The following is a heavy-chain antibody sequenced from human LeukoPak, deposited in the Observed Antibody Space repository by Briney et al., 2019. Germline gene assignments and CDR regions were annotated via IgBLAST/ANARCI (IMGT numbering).Heavy chain of an antibody. CDR3: ARVGGYCSGGSCYLLNYYYYYMDV. D-gene: IGHD2-15*01. CDR1: GYTFTSYS. CDR2: LSAYNGNT. V-gene: IGHV1-18*01. J-gene: IGHJ6*03. Sequence: VASVKVSCKASGYTFTSYSISWVRQAPGQGLERMGWLSAYNGNTNYAQKLQGRVTMTTDTSTSTDYMELRSLRSDDTAVYYCARVGGYCSGGSCYLLNYYYYYMDVWGKGTTVTVSS.